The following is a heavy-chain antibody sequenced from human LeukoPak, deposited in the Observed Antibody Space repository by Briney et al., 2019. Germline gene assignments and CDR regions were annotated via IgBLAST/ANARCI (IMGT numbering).Heavy chain of an antibody. Sequence: PSETLSLTCTVSGGSISSGGYYWSWIRQHPGKGLEWIGYIYYSGSTYYNPPLKSRVTISVDTSKNQFSLKLSSVTAADTAVYYCARGAGFGEPRLDYWGQGTLVTVSS. CDR2: IYYSGST. CDR1: GGSISSGGYY. J-gene: IGHJ4*02. CDR3: ARGAGFGEPRLDY. V-gene: IGHV4-31*03. D-gene: IGHD3-10*01.